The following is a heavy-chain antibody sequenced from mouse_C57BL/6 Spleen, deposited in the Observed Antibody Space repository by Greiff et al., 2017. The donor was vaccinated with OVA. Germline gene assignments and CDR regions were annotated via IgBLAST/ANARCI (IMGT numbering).Heavy chain of an antibody. D-gene: IGHD2-3*01. J-gene: IGHJ2*01. CDR3: ARSFDGYYYY. Sequence: VQLQQPGAELVRPGSSVKLSCKASGYTFTSYWMHWVKQRPIQGLEWIGNIDPSDSETHYNQKFKDKATLTVDKSSSTAYMQLSSLTSEDSAVYYCARSFDGYYYYWGQGTTLTASS. CDR1: GYTFTSYW. V-gene: IGHV1-52*01. CDR2: IDPSDSET.